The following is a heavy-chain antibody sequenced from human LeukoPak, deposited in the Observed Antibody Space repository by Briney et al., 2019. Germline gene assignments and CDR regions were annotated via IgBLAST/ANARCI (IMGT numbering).Heavy chain of an antibody. CDR1: GFTVSSNY. Sequence: AGGSLRLSCAASGFTVSSNYMSWVRQAPGKGLEWVSVIYSGGSTYYADSVKGRFTISRDNSKNTLYLQMNSLRAEDTAVYYCARDSYGSGSSVSRDYWGQGTLVTVSS. V-gene: IGHV3-66*01. J-gene: IGHJ4*02. D-gene: IGHD3-10*01. CDR2: IYSGGST. CDR3: ARDSYGSGSSVSRDY.